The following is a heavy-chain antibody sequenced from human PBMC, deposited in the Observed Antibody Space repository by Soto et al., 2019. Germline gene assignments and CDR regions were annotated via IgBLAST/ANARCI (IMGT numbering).Heavy chain of an antibody. D-gene: IGHD3-10*01. J-gene: IGHJ5*01. CDR1: GFTFAYYA. CDR2: ISASGGTT. V-gene: IGHV3-23*01. Sequence: GGSLRLSCAASGFTFAYYAMSWVRRAPGKGLEWVSAISASGGTTYFADSVKGRFAISRDTSKNTLYLQMNSLRAEDTAVYYCAKDHAREQFXRGENWFDSWGQGTLVTVSS. CDR3: AKDHAREQFXRGENWFDS.